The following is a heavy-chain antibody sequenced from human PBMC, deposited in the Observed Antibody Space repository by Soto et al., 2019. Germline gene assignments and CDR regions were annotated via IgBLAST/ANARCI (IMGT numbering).Heavy chain of an antibody. CDR3: AKDPPGRIAAAGPTVDY. CDR2: ISGSGGST. D-gene: IGHD6-13*01. Sequence: GGSLRLSCAASGFTFSSYAMSWVRQAPGKGLEWVSAISGSGGSTYYADSVKGRFTISRDNSKNTLYLQMNSLRAEDTAVYYCAKDPPGRIAAAGPTVDYWGQGTLVTVSS. CDR1: GFTFSSYA. J-gene: IGHJ4*02. V-gene: IGHV3-23*01.